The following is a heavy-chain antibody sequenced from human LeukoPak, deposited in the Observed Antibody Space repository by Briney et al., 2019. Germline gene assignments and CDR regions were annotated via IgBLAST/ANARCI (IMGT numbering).Heavy chain of an antibody. D-gene: IGHD2-2*01. J-gene: IGHJ5*02. Sequence: GGSLRLSCAASGFTFISYSMKWVRQAPGKGLEWVSSISSSSSYIYYADSVKGRFTISRDNAKNSLYLQMNSLRAEDTAVYYCARAGDIVVVLASWFDPWGQGTLVTVSS. CDR1: GFTFISYS. CDR2: ISSSSSYI. V-gene: IGHV3-21*01. CDR3: ARAGDIVVVLASWFDP.